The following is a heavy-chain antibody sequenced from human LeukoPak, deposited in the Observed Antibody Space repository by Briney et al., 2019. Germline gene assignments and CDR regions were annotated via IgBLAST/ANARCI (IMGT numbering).Heavy chain of an antibody. CDR1: GFTFSSYG. V-gene: IGHV3-30*02. CDR3: AKDVAPSNYYYMDV. J-gene: IGHJ6*03. CDR2: VRYDGSNK. Sequence: GGSLRLSCAASGFTFSSYGMHWVRQAPGKGLEWVAFVRYDGSNKQFADSVKGRFTMSRDNSKKTLFLLMNSLTTEDTAVYYCAKDVAPSNYYYMDVWGKGTTVTASS.